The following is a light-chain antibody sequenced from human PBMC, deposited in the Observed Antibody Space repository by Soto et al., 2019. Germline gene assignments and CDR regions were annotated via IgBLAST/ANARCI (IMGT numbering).Light chain of an antibody. CDR3: QNYKSAPNT. CDR2: AVS. J-gene: IGKJ2*01. V-gene: IGKV1-27*01. CDR1: QDISNY. Sequence: DIQMTQSPSSLSASVGDRITITCRASQDISNYLAWYQQKPGKVPKVLIYAVSTLQTGVRSRFSGSGSGTVFTLTINSLHPEDVATYYCQNYKSAPNTFGRGTRLEIK.